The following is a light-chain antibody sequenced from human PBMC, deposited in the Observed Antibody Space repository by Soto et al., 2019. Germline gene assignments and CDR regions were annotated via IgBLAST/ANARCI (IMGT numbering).Light chain of an antibody. Sequence: DVVMTQSPLSLPVTLGQSASISCRSSRSLVYSDGIAYLNWFHQRTGQSPRRLIYRASKRDYVVPDRFSGTESGTEITLKIIRVEAEDVGIYYCMQCTPWRPTFGPGTKVEIK. J-gene: IGKJ1*01. CDR1: RSLVYSDGIAY. V-gene: IGKV2-30*01. CDR2: RAS. CDR3: MQCTPWRPT.